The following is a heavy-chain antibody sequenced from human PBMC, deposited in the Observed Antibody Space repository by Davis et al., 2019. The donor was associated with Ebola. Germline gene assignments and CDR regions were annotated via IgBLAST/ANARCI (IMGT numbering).Heavy chain of an antibody. V-gene: IGHV1-8*01. CDR2: MNPNSGNT. CDR3: ARALGYSGSYYGY. CDR1: GYTFTSYD. D-gene: IGHD1-26*01. Sequence: ASVKVSCKASGYTFTSYDINWLRQATGQGLEWMGWMNPNSGNTVYAQKFQGRVTMTRNTSISTAYMELSSLRSEDTAVYYCARALGYSGSYYGYWGQGTLVTVSS. J-gene: IGHJ4*02.